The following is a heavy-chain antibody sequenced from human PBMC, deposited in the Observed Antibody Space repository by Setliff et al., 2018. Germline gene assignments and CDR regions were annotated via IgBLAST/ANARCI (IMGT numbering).Heavy chain of an antibody. CDR3: SRGPSKVQFDT. D-gene: IGHD4-4*01. J-gene: IGHJ5*02. Sequence: SETLSLTCTVSDVSISSSSFYWAWIRQPPGKGLEWIGSIYYSGSTYYNPSLKSRVTISVDTSKNQFSLKLSSVTAADTAVYYCSRGPSKVQFDTWGRGIPVTVSS. CDR2: IYYSGST. V-gene: IGHV4-39*01. CDR1: DVSISSSSFY.